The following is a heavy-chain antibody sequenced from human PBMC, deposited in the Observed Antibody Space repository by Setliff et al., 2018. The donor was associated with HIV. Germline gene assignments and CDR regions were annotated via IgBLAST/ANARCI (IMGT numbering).Heavy chain of an antibody. CDR3: ARDRRSIFGVDTKNWFDP. Sequence: ASVKVSCKPSEYSFTSYDINWVRQATGQGLEWMGWLNPNSHNTGYAQKFQGRVAMTWDTSISTAYMVLSNLKSEDTAVYYCARDRRSIFGVDTKNWFDPWGQGTLVTVS. CDR2: LNPNSHNT. CDR1: EYSFTSYD. V-gene: IGHV1-8*01. D-gene: IGHD3-3*01. J-gene: IGHJ5*02.